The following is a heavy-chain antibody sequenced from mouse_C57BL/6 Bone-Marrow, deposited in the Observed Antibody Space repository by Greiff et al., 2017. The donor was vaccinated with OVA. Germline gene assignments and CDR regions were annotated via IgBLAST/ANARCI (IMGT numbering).Heavy chain of an antibody. Sequence: VQLQQSGAELARPGASVKLSCKASGYTFTSYGISWVKQRTGQGLEWIGEIYPRSGNTYYNEKFKGKATLTADKSSSTAYMELRSLTSEDSAVYFCASRGTYYSNYVGYWGQGTTLTVSS. V-gene: IGHV1-81*01. CDR3: ASRGTYYSNYVGY. D-gene: IGHD2-5*01. CDR2: IYPRSGNT. CDR1: GYTFTSYG. J-gene: IGHJ2*01.